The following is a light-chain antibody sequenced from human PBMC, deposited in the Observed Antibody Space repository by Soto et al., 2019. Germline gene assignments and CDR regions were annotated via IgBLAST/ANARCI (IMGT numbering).Light chain of an antibody. V-gene: IGLV2-23*01. J-gene: IGLJ2*01. Sequence: QSALTQPASVSGSPGQSITISCTGTSSDVGSYNLVSWYQQHPGKAPKVIIYEGGKRTSGVSTRFSGSKSGITASLTISGLQAEDEADYYCCSYAGYSTSAVFGGGTKLTVL. CDR1: SSDVGSYNL. CDR3: CSYAGYSTSAV. CDR2: EGG.